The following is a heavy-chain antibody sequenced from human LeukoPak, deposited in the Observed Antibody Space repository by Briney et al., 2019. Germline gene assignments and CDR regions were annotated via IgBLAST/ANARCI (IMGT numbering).Heavy chain of an antibody. CDR1: GGTFSSYA. J-gene: IGHJ4*02. V-gene: IGHV1-18*01. CDR3: ARVEWLRFPNDY. Sequence: ASVKVSCKASGGTFSSYAISWVRQAPGQGLEWMGWISAYNGNTNYAQKLQGRVTMTTDTSTSTAYMELRSLRSDDTAVYYCARVEWLRFPNDYWGQGTLVTVSS. CDR2: ISAYNGNT. D-gene: IGHD5-12*01.